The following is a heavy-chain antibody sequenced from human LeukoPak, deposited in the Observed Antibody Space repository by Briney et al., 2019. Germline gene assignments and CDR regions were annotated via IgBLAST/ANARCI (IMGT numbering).Heavy chain of an antibody. Sequence: GGSLRLSCAASGFTFSSYWMTWVRQAPGKGLEWVANIKQDGTKKYYVDSVKGRFTISRDNTKNSLHLQMNSLRAEDTAMYYWARVWGTTASDHWGQGTLVMVSS. CDR2: IKQDGTKK. CDR1: GFTFSSYW. D-gene: IGHD3-16*01. V-gene: IGHV3-7*01. CDR3: ARVWGTTASDH. J-gene: IGHJ4*02.